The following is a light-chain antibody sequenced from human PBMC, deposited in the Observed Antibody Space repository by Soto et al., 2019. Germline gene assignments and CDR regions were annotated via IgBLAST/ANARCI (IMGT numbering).Light chain of an antibody. CDR2: GAS. V-gene: IGKV3-20*01. CDR3: QQYGSSGT. CDR1: QSVSNNY. J-gene: IGKJ1*01. Sequence: EIVLTQSPGTLSLSPGERATLSCRASQSVSNNYLAWYQQKPGQAPRLLIYGASHRATGIPDRFSGSGSGTDFTLTISRLEPEYFAVYYCQQYGSSGTFGQGTKVEIK.